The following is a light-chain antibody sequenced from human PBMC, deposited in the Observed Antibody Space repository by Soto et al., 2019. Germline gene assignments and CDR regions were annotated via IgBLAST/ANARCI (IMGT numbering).Light chain of an antibody. J-gene: IGLJ1*01. CDR2: EVN. CDR1: TSDVGAYNY. CDR3: SSYAGSSTSYV. Sequence: QSALTQPASVSGSPGQSITISCTGTTSDVGAYNYVSWYRQHPGKAPKLMIYEVNNRPSGVSDRFSDSKSGNSASLTISGLQAEDEADYYCSSYAGSSTSYVFGTGTKLTVL. V-gene: IGLV2-14*01.